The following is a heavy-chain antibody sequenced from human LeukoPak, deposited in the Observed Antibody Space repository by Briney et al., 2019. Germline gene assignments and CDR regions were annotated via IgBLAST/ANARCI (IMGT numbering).Heavy chain of an antibody. CDR1: GFTFSSYG. V-gene: IGHV3-23*01. J-gene: IGHJ4*02. CDR3: AKDRTDYFDY. Sequence: GGSLRLSCAASGFTFSSYGMSWVRQAPGKGLERVSAISGSGVDTYYADSVKGRFTISRDNSRNTLYLQMNSLRAEDTAVYYCAKDRTDYFDYWGQGTLVTVSS. CDR2: ISGSGVDT.